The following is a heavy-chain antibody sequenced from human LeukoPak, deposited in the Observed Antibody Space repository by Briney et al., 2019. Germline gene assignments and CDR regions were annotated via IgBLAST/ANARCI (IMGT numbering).Heavy chain of an antibody. J-gene: IGHJ6*02. D-gene: IGHD6-6*01. CDR3: ARGLVDYYYYGMDV. CDR2: ISSTTAYI. Sequence: PGGSLRLSCAASGFALNSYSLSWVRQAPGKGLEWVSSISSTTAYIHYADSVKGRFTISRDNTDNVVYLQMNSLRAEDTAVYYCARGLVDYYYYGMDVWGQGTTVTVSS. V-gene: IGHV3-21*01. CDR1: GFALNSYS.